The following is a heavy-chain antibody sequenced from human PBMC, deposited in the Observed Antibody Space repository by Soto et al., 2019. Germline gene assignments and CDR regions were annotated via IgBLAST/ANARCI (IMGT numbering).Heavy chain of an antibody. CDR1: GYAFTSYG. V-gene: IGHV1-18*01. Sequence: QVQLVQSGAEVKKPGASVKVSCKASGYAFTSYGISWVRQAPGQGLEWMGWISAYNGNTNYAQKLQGRVTMTTDTSTSTAYMELRSLRSDDTAVYYCARRITGTTAGHWFDPWGQGTLVTVSS. D-gene: IGHD1-7*01. J-gene: IGHJ5*02. CDR3: ARRITGTTAGHWFDP. CDR2: ISAYNGNT.